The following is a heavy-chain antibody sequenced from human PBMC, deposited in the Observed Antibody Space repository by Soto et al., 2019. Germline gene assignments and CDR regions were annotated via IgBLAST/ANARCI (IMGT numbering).Heavy chain of an antibody. V-gene: IGHV3-21*01. D-gene: IGHD2-15*01. J-gene: IGHJ3*02. CDR3: ARDRLYCSGGSCYPDAFDI. CDR1: GFTFSSYS. CDR2: ISSSSSYI. Sequence: EVQLVESGGGLVKPGGSLRLSCAASGFTFSSYSMNWVRQAPGKGLEWVSSISSSSSYIYYADSVKGRFTISRDNAKNSLDLQMNSLRAEDTAVYYCARDRLYCSGGSCYPDAFDIWGQGTMVTVSS.